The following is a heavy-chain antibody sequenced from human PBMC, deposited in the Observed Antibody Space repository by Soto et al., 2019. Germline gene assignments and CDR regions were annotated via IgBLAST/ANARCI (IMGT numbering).Heavy chain of an antibody. D-gene: IGHD6-19*01. Sequence: QVQLVESGGGVVQPGSSLRLSCAASGFIFSSYGMHWVRQAAGKGLEWVAVISNDGSNKYYAESVKGRFTISRDNSKNMLYLQMNSLRPEDTAVYNCAKLRSSSWTQYVFDVWGHGTMVIVSS. CDR3: AKLRSSSWTQYVFDV. CDR1: GFIFSSYG. V-gene: IGHV3-30*18. J-gene: IGHJ3*01. CDR2: ISNDGSNK.